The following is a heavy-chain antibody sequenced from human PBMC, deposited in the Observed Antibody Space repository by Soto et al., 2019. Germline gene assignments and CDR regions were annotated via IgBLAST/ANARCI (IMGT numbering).Heavy chain of an antibody. CDR2: VWYDGTNK. CDR1: GVSVCSYG. V-gene: IGHV3-33*01. Sequence: PGGSLRISCATSGVSVCSYGMHGVRQAPGKGLEWVAVVWYDGTNKLYADSVKGRFTISRDNSKNTLYLQMNSLRVEDTAIYYCARTPGLDAFDIWGQGTEVTVSS. CDR3: ARTPGLDAFDI. D-gene: IGHD3-10*01. J-gene: IGHJ3*02.